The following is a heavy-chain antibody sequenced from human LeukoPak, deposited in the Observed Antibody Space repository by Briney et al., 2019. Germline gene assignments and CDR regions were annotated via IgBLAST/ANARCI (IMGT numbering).Heavy chain of an antibody. Sequence: TLGESLKISCKASAYSFSTFWISWVRQMPGKGLEWMGRITPSDSYTNYSPSFRGHVTISADKSITTAYLQWSSLRASDTAMYYCATSSGNNPFDYWGQGTLVTVSS. CDR3: ATSSGNNPFDY. CDR1: AYSFSTFW. CDR2: ITPSDSYT. D-gene: IGHD1-14*01. J-gene: IGHJ4*02. V-gene: IGHV5-10-1*01.